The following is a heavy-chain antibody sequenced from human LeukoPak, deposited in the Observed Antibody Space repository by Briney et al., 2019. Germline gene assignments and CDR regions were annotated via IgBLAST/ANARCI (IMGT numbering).Heavy chain of an antibody. J-gene: IGHJ3*02. CDR2: IYTSGST. CDR1: GGSISSSSYY. CDR3: ASSSDPGGAFDI. V-gene: IGHV4-61*02. Sequence: SETLSLTCTVSGGSISSSSYYWSWIRQPAGKGLEWIGRIYTSGSTNYNPSLKSRVTISVDTSKNQFSLKLSSVTAADTAVYYCASSSDPGGAFDIWGQGTMVTVSS. D-gene: IGHD3-22*01.